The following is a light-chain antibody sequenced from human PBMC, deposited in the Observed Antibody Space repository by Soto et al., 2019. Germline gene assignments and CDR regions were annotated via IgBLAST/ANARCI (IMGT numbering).Light chain of an antibody. J-gene: IGLJ1*01. CDR3: NSYTNNNTCV. V-gene: IGLV2-14*01. CDR2: EVS. Sequence: QSALTQPASVSGSPGQSITISCTGTSSDVGGYNYVSWFQQHPGKAPKLMIYEVSNRPSGVSDRFSGSRSGNTASLTISGLQSEDEAEYYCNSYTNNNTCVFGTGTKLTVL. CDR1: SSDVGGYNY.